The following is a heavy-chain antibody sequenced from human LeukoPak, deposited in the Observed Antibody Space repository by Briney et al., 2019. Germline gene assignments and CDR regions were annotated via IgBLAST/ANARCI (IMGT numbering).Heavy chain of an antibody. J-gene: IGHJ6*02. D-gene: IGHD2-21*02. CDR3: ARDSKGDTKDEYYYYYNGMDV. V-gene: IGHV1-69*13. CDR1: GGTFSSYA. Sequence: SVKVSCKASGGTFSSYAISWVRQAPGQGLEWMGGIIPIFGTANYAQKFQGRVTITADESTSTAYMELSSLRSEDTAVYYCARDSKGDTKDEYYYYYNGMDVWGQGTTVTVSS. CDR2: IIPIFGTA.